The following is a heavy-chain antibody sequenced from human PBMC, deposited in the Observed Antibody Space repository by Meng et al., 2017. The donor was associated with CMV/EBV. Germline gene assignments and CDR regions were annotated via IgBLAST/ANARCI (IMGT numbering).Heavy chain of an antibody. V-gene: IGHV4-59*01. D-gene: IGHD3-22*01. CDR2: IYYSGST. CDR3: ARVMIKDGEYYYYYGMDV. J-gene: IGHJ6*02. CDR1: GGSISSYY. Sequence: SQTLSLTCTVSGGSISSYYWSWIRQPPGKGLEWIGYIYYSGSTNYNPSLKSRVTISVDTSKNQFSLKLSSVTAADTAVYYCARVMIKDGEYYYYYGMDVWGQGTTVTVSS.